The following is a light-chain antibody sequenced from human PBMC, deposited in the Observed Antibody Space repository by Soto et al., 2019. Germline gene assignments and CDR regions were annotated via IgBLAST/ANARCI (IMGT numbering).Light chain of an antibody. V-gene: IGLV1-44*01. Sequence: QSVLTQPPSASGTPGQSVTISCSGSSSNIGSNTVNWYQQLPGTAPKLLIYTNDQRPSGVPDRFSGSRSGTSASLAISGLQFEDEADYHCSSWADNLDAVVFGAGTKLTAL. CDR1: SSNIGSNT. CDR3: SSWADNLDAVV. J-gene: IGLJ1*01. CDR2: TND.